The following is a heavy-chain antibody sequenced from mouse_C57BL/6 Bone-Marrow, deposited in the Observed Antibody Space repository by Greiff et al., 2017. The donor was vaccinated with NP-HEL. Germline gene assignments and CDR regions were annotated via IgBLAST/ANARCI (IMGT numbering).Heavy chain of an antibody. J-gene: IGHJ3*01. V-gene: IGHV3-6*01. CDR1: GYSITSGYY. D-gene: IGHD1-1*01. CDR3: ARDRDYGSSLFAY. CDR2: ISYDGSN. Sequence: EVQLQESGPGLVKPSQSLSLTCSVTGYSITSGYYWNWIRQFPGNKLEWMGYISYDGSNNYNPSLKNRISITRDTSKNQFFLKLNSVTTEDTATYYCARDRDYGSSLFAYWGQGTLVTVSA.